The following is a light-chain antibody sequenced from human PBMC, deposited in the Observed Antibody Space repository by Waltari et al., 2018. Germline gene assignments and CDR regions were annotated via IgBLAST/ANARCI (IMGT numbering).Light chain of an antibody. CDR2: DAS. J-gene: IGKJ4*01. Sequence: EIVLTQSPATLSLSPGQRSTLSCWASQSVDYYLAWYQQKPGQAPRLLIYDASNRATGIPDRFSGGGSGTDFTLTISSLEPEDFAVYFCQQRKSWPLTFGGGTKVEIK. V-gene: IGKV3-11*01. CDR3: QQRKSWPLT. CDR1: QSVDYY.